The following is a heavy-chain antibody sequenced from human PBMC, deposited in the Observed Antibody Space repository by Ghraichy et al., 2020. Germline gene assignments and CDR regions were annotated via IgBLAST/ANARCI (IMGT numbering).Heavy chain of an antibody. CDR1: GFTFDDYG. D-gene: IGHD2-21*02. Sequence: GGSLRLSCAASGFTFDDYGMHWVRQAPGKGLEWVSGITWNSGHVDYADSVKGRFTISRDNAKNSLYLQMDSLRPEDTALYYCTKDAYCSGDCFRGVYGLDVWGQGTTVTVSS. J-gene: IGHJ6*02. CDR2: ITWNSGHV. CDR3: TKDAYCSGDCFRGVYGLDV. V-gene: IGHV3-9*01.